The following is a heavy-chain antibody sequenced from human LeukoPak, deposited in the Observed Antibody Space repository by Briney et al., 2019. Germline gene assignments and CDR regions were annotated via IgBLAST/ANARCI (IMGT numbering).Heavy chain of an antibody. D-gene: IGHD6-19*01. CDR1: GGSFSGYY. J-gene: IGHJ4*02. V-gene: IGHV4-34*01. CDR3: TRHRSSGWYDY. Sequence: SETLSLTCAVYGGSFSGYYWSWIRQPPGKGLEWIGEINHSGSTNYNPSLKSRVTISVDTSKNQFSLKLSSVTAADTAVYYCTRHRSSGWYDYWGQGTLVTVSS. CDR2: INHSGST.